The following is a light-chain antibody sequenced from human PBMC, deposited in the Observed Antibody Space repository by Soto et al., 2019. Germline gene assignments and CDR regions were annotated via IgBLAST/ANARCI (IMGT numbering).Light chain of an antibody. J-gene: IGKJ5*01. CDR3: QLFHGYPFT. CDR2: TAS. Sequence: DLQLPQSPSFLSASVGDRVTITCRARQGISSLLAWYQQKPGKAPKLLIPTASTLQRWVPARFSGSGAATEFTLTISRLQLVDFATYFCQLFHGYPFTFGSGTRLEIK. V-gene: IGKV1-9*01. CDR1: QGISSL.